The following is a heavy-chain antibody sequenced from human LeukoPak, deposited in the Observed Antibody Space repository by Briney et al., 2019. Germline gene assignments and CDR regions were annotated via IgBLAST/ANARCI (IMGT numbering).Heavy chain of an antibody. J-gene: IGHJ4*02. CDR3: ARKRSSGWRSNYYFDY. Sequence: SETLSLTCAVYGGSFSGYYWSWIRQPPGKGLEWIGEINHSGSTNYNPSLMSRVTISVDTSKNQFSLKLSSVTAADTAVYYCARKRSSGWRSNYYFDYWGQGTLVTVSS. CDR1: GGSFSGYY. CDR2: INHSGST. V-gene: IGHV4-34*01. D-gene: IGHD6-19*01.